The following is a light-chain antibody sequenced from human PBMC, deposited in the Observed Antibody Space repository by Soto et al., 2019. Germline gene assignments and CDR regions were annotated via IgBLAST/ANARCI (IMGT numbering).Light chain of an antibody. CDR1: SSDVGGYNR. Sequence: QSVLTQPPSVSGSPGQSVTISCTGTSSDVGGYNRVSWYQQPPDTAPKLVIYEVIHRPSGVPARFSGSKSGNTASLTISGLQAEDEADYYCYSYTSSSTYVFGTGTKVTVL. J-gene: IGLJ1*01. V-gene: IGLV2-18*02. CDR3: YSYTSSSTYV. CDR2: EVI.